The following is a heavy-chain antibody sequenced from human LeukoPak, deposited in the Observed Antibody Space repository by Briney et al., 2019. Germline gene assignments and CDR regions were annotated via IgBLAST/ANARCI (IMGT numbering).Heavy chain of an antibody. CDR3: ARGQKYSTGWYYFDY. CDR2: VSGSGAIA. CDR1: GFTFNNYA. V-gene: IGHV3-23*01. J-gene: IGHJ4*02. Sequence: GGSLRLSCAASGFTFNNYAMSWVRQAPGKGLEWVSTVSGSGAIAYYTDSDKGRFTISRDDSKNTAYLQMNSLRAEDTAVYSCARGQKYSTGWYYFDYWGQGSLVIVSS. D-gene: IGHD6-19*01.